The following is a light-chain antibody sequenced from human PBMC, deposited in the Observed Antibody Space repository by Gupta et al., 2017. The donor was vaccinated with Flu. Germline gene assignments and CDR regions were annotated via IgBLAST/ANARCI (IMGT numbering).Light chain of an antibody. CDR1: QTIRSY. J-gene: IGKJ1*01. CDR2: AVS. CDR3: HGTSTAAKT. Sequence: DIQMTQSPASLSASVGDRVTITCRASQTIRSYLNWYQQRPGKAPKLLIYAVSTLHGGVPSMFSGCGSGTDFTLSITRLQPEDFATYYCHGTSTAAKTFGQGTKLEIK. V-gene: IGKV1-39*01.